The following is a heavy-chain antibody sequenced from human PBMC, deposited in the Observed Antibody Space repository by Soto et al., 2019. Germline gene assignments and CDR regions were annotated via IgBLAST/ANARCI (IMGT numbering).Heavy chain of an antibody. D-gene: IGHD3-10*01. J-gene: IGHJ4*02. Sequence: QVQLVQSGAEVQKPGSSVKVSCKASGGIFSTYAISWLRQAPGQGLEWMGGIIPIFGTPNYAQTFQGRVTISADDCTCRSNMELSRLKSEDTAVYYCARDRDDYGSGNYYNRIDFWGLGTLVTVSS. CDR1: GGIFSTYA. CDR2: IIPIFGTP. V-gene: IGHV1-69*01. CDR3: ARDRDDYGSGNYYNRIDF.